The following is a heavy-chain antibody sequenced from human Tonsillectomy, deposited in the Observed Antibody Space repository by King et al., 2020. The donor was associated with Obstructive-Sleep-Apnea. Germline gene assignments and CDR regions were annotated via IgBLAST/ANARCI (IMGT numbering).Heavy chain of an antibody. J-gene: IGHJ6*02. V-gene: IGHV3-30*02. CDR2: IRYDGSNK. Sequence: VQLVESGGGVVQPGGSLRLSCAASGFTFSCYGMHWVRQAPGKGLEWVAFIRYDGSNKYYADSVKGRFTIFRDNSKNTLYLQMNSLRAEDTAVYYCAKDPRRDIVVVPAAITYYYYGMDVWGQGTTVTVSS. CDR3: AKDPRRDIVVVPAAITYYYYGMDV. CDR1: GFTFSCYG. D-gene: IGHD2-2*01.